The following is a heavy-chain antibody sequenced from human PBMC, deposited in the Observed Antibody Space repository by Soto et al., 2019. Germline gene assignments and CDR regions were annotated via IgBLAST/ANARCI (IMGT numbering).Heavy chain of an antibody. CDR3: ARGGYCSSTSCYFYYGMDV. Sequence: EVQLVESGGGLVKPGGSLRLSCADSGFTFSSYSMNWVRQAPGKGLEWVSSISSSSSYIYYADSVKGRFTISRDNAKNSLYLQMNSLRAEDTAVYYCARGGYCSSTSCYFYYGMDVWGQGTTVTVSS. D-gene: IGHD2-2*01. CDR1: GFTFSSYS. CDR2: ISSSSSYI. V-gene: IGHV3-21*01. J-gene: IGHJ6*02.